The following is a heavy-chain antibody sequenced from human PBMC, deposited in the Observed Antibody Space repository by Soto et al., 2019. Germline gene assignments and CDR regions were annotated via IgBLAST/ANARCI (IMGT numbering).Heavy chain of an antibody. J-gene: IGHJ4*02. CDR2: INAGNGNT. Sequence: ASVKVSCKASGYTFTSYAMHWVRQAPGQRLEWMGWINAGNGNTKYSQKFQGRVTITRDTSASTAYMELSSLRSEDTAVYYCATARSYSFYFDYWGPRPLVTLSS. V-gene: IGHV1-3*01. CDR1: GYTFTSYA. CDR3: ATARSYSFYFDY. D-gene: IGHD4-4*01.